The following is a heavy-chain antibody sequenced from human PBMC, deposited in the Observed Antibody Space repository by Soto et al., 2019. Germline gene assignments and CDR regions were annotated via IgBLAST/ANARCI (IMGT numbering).Heavy chain of an antibody. CDR1: GDSINSDKYY. CDR2: IYFRGNT. V-gene: IGHV4-39*01. CDR3: ARLEGLATISYYFDF. Sequence: QLQLQESGPGLVKPSETLSLTCSVSGDSINSDKYYWGWILQPPGKGLGWIGSIYFRGNTYYNPSLQTRVTISLDKSKSQFSLKLNSVTAADSAVYFCARLEGLATISYYFDFWGQGALVTVSS. D-gene: IGHD3-9*01. J-gene: IGHJ4*02.